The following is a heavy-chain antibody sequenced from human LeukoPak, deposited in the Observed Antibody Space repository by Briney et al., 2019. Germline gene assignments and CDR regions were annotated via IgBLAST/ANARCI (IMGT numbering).Heavy chain of an antibody. D-gene: IGHD4-23*01. CDR3: ARVARYGGYTQYFQP. V-gene: IGHV4-39*07. Sequence: PSETLSLTCTVSGDSISSSSYFWGWIRQPPGKGLEWIASVYYSGTTYYNPSHKSRFTISVDTSKNQFSLRLTSVTAADTAVYYCARVARYGGYTQYFQPWGQGTLVTVSS. J-gene: IGHJ1*01. CDR1: GDSISSSSYF. CDR2: VYYSGTT.